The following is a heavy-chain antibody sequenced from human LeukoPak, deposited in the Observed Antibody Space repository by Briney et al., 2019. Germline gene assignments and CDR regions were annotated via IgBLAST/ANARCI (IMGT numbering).Heavy chain of an antibody. D-gene: IGHD6-13*01. J-gene: IGHJ4*02. Sequence: PSETLSLTCTVSGGSISSHYWSWIRQPPGKGLEWIGYIYYSGTTNYNPSLKSRVTISVDTSKNQFSLKLSSVTAADTAVYYCARGVYIAASQYGYWGQGTLVTVSS. CDR1: GGSISSHY. V-gene: IGHV4-59*11. CDR2: IYYSGTT. CDR3: ARGVYIAASQYGY.